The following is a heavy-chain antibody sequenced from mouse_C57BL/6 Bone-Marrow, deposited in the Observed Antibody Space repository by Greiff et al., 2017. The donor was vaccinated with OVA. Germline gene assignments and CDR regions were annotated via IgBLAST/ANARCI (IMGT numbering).Heavy chain of an antibody. CDR3: TTTTTVVATRYYAMDY. D-gene: IGHD1-1*01. CDR2: IDPENGDT. CDR1: GFNIKDDY. V-gene: IGHV14-4*01. Sequence: DVQLQESGAELVRPGASVKLSCTASGFNIKDDYMHWVKQRPEQGLEWIGWIDPENGDTEYASKFQGKATITADTSSNTAYLQLSSLTSEDTAVYYCTTTTTVVATRYYAMDYWGQGTSVTVSS. J-gene: IGHJ4*01.